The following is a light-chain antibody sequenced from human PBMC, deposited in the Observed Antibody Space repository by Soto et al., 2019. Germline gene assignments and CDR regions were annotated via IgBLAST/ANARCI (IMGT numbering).Light chain of an antibody. CDR1: SSDVGGFNY. V-gene: IGLV2-14*03. Sequence: QSVLTQDASVSGSPGQSITISCTGTSSDVGGFNYVSWYQPHPGKAPKLMIYDVFPRPSGVSNRFSGSKSGNTASLTISALQAEDEADYYCTSWTSTSTYVFGSGTKVTLL. CDR3: TSWTSTSTYV. CDR2: DVF. J-gene: IGLJ1*01.